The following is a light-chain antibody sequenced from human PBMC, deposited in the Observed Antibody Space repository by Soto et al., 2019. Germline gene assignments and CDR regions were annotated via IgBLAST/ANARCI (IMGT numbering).Light chain of an antibody. CDR2: AAS. CDR1: ESISRH. CDR3: QQSYSTLSIS. Sequence: DIQMTQSPSSLSGSVGDRVTITCRASESISRHLNWYQQKPGKAPNLLIYAASTLQNGVPSRFSGSGSGTDFTLTISSLQPEDFATYYCQQSYSTLSISFGQGTRLEIK. J-gene: IGKJ5*01. V-gene: IGKV1-39*01.